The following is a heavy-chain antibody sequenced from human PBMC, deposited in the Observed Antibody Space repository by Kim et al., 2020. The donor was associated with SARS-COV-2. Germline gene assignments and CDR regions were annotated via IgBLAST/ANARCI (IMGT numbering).Heavy chain of an antibody. CDR3: ARDVVSEDSSGYLLFDY. J-gene: IGHJ4*02. D-gene: IGHD3-22*01. V-gene: IGHV1-69*01. Sequence: FQGRVTITADESTSTAYMELSSLRSEDTAVYYCARDVVSEDSSGYLLFDYWGQGTLVTVSS.